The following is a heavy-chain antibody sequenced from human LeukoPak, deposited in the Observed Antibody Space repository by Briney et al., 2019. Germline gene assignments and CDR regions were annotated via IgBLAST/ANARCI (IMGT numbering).Heavy chain of an antibody. V-gene: IGHV3-15*01. J-gene: IGHJ4*02. D-gene: IGHD6-13*01. Sequence: GGSLRLSCAASGFTFSNAWMSWVRQAPGKGLEWVGRIKSKSDGGTTDYAAPVKGRFTISRDNAKNSLDLQMNSLRAEDTAVYYCAREEYSSSCFDYWGQGTLVTVSS. CDR2: IKSKSDGGTT. CDR3: AREEYSSSCFDY. CDR1: GFTFSNAW.